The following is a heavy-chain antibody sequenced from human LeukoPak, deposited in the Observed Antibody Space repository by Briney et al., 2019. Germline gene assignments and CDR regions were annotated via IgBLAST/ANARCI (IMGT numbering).Heavy chain of an antibody. CDR2: IIPILGIA. D-gene: IGHD4-17*01. V-gene: IGHV1-69*04. J-gene: IGHJ4*02. Sequence: SVKVSCKASGYTFTSYGISWVRQAPGQGLEWMGRIIPILGIANYAQKFQGRVTITADKSTSTAYMELSSLRSEDTAVYYCARDRYGGNCFDYWGQGTLVTVSS. CDR1: GYTFTSYG. CDR3: ARDRYGGNCFDY.